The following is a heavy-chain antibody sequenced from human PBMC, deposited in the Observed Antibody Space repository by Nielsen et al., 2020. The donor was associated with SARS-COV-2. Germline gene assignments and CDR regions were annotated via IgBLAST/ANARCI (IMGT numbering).Heavy chain of an antibody. CDR1: GFTFDDYA. Sequence: GGSLRLSCAASGFTFDDYAMHWVRQAPGKGLEWVSGISWNSGSIGYADSVKGRFTISRDNAKNSLFLQMNSLRAEDTAVYYCARSSGKYYDILTGPITPYYFDYWGQGTLVTVSS. J-gene: IGHJ4*02. D-gene: IGHD3-9*01. CDR2: ISWNSGSI. V-gene: IGHV3-9*01. CDR3: ARSSGKYYDILTGPITPYYFDY.